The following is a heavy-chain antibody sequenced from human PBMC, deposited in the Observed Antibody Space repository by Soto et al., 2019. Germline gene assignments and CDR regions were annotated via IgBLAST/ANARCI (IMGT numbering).Heavy chain of an antibody. J-gene: IGHJ4*02. CDR3: ARAQGSGFLVS. V-gene: IGHV4-30-4*01. CDR2: IYYSGST. D-gene: IGHD3-10*01. Sequence: SETLSLTCTVSGGSISSGDYYWSWIRQPPGKGLEWIGYIYYSGSTYYNPSLKSRVTISVDTSKNQFSLKLSSVTAADTAVYCCARAQGSGFLVSWGQGTLVTVS. CDR1: GGSISSGDYY.